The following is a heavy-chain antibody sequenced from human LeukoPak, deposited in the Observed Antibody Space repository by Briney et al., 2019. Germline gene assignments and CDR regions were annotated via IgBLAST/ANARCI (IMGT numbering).Heavy chain of an antibody. J-gene: IGHJ6*02. Sequence: GASVKVSCKASGGTFSSYAISWVRQAPGQGLEWMGGIIPIFGTANYAQKFQGRVTITADESTSTAYMELSSLRSEDTAVYYCARDPRPGITIFGVVIYAGTSHYYGMDVWGQGTTVTVSS. CDR2: IIPIFGTA. CDR1: GGTFSSYA. D-gene: IGHD3-3*01. V-gene: IGHV1-69*01. CDR3: ARDPRPGITIFGVVIYAGTSHYYGMDV.